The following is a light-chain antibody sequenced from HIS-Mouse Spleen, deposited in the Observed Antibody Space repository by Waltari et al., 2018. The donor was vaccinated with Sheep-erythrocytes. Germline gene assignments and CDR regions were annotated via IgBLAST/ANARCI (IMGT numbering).Light chain of an antibody. CDR3: SSYTSSSTYV. J-gene: IGLJ1*01. Sequence: QSALTQPASVSGSPGQSITISCTGTSSDVGGYNYFSWYQQPPGKAPKLMIYEVSNLPSGVSNRFSGSKSGNTASLTISGLQAEDEADYYCSSYTSSSTYVFGTGTKVTVL. CDR2: EVS. CDR1: SSDVGGYNY. V-gene: IGLV2-14*01.